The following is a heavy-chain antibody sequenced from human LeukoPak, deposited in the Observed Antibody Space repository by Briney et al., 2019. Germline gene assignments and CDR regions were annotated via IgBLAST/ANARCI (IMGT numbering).Heavy chain of an antibody. D-gene: IGHD3-10*01. CDR1: GFTFSDYY. Sequence: AGGSLRPSCAASGFTFSDYYMSWIRQAPGKGLEWVSYISSSGSTIYYADSVKGRFTISRDNAKNSLYLQMNSLRAEDTAVYYCARDVTMVRGVHVDFDYWGQGTLVTVSS. V-gene: IGHV3-11*01. CDR2: ISSSGSTI. J-gene: IGHJ4*02. CDR3: ARDVTMVRGVHVDFDY.